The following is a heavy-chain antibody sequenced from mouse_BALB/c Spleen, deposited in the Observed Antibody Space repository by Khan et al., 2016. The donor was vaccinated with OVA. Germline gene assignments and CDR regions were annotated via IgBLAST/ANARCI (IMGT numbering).Heavy chain of an antibody. CDR3: TRSYDSYYFDY. Sequence: VQLKESGTVLARPGASVKMSCKASGYSFTSYWMHWVKQRPGQGLEWIGAIYPGNSDTRYNQKFKGKAKLTAVTSATTAYMELSSLTNEDSAVYSCTRSYDSYYFDYWGQGTTLTVSS. V-gene: IGHV1-5*01. CDR2: IYPGNSDT. J-gene: IGHJ2*01. CDR1: GYSFTSYW. D-gene: IGHD2-4*01.